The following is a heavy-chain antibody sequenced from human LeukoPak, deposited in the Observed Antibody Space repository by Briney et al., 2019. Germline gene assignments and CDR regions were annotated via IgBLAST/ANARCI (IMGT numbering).Heavy chain of an antibody. J-gene: IGHJ3*01. CDR1: GGSISNYY. Sequence: ASETLSLTCNVSGGSISNYYWTWIRQPPGNRLEWIGHIYYSGHTTYNPSLKSRVTISIDTSKNQFSLKLSSVTAADTAVYYCAHGSSGYNVFDVWGRGTVVAVSS. D-gene: IGHD3-22*01. CDR2: IYYSGHT. V-gene: IGHV4-59*08. CDR3: AHGSSGYNVFDV.